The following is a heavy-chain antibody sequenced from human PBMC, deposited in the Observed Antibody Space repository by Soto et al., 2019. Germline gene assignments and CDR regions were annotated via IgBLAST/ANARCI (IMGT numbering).Heavy chain of an antibody. V-gene: IGHV3-48*01. CDR2: ISYMNSTM. CDR3: ARLRYYYGMDV. CDR1: DFTFSSYS. D-gene: IGHD3-16*01. J-gene: IGHJ6*02. Sequence: PGGSLRLSCVASDFTFSSYSMHWVRQAPGKGLEWVSYISYMNSTMNYADSVKGRFTISRDNAKNSLYLQMNSLRAEDTAVYYCARLRYYYGMDVWGQGTTVTVSS.